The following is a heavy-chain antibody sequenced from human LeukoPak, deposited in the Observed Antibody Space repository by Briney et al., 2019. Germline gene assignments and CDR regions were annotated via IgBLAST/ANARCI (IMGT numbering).Heavy chain of an antibody. CDR1: GFTFSSNA. Sequence: PGGSLRLSCAASGFTFSSNAMSWVRQAPGKGLEWVSRISDSGGSTIYADSVKGRFTISRDNSKNTLYLQMNSLGAEDTAVYYCAKEDSGWFYFDYWGQETLVTVSS. J-gene: IGHJ4*02. D-gene: IGHD6-19*01. V-gene: IGHV3-23*01. CDR3: AKEDSGWFYFDY. CDR2: ISDSGGST.